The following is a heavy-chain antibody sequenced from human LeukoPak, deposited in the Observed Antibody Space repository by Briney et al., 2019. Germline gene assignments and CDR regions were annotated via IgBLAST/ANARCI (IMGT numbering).Heavy chain of an antibody. V-gene: IGHV3-30*04. J-gene: IGHJ4*02. CDR1: GFTFSNFA. CDR2: VSYDGSYK. Sequence: PGGSLRLSCAATGFTFSNFAMHWVRQAPGKGLEWVAVVSYDGSYKYYADSVKGRFTISRDNSKTTLYLQMNSLRAEDTAVYYCARAPGYGAAYYFDYWGQGTLVTVSS. CDR3: ARAPGYGAAYYFDY. D-gene: IGHD1-1*01.